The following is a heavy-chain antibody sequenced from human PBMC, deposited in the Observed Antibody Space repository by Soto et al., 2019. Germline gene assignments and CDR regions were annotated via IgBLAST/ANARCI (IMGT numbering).Heavy chain of an antibody. CDR3: ARDRPIPTIAVAGTPYSYFDY. CDR1: GGSFSGYY. Sequence: PSETLSLTCAVYGGSFSGYYWSWIRQPPGKGLEWIGEINHSGSTNYNPSLKSRVTISVDTSKNQFSLKLSSVTAADTAVYYCARDRPIPTIAVAGTPYSYFDYWGQGTLVTVSS. D-gene: IGHD6-19*01. CDR2: INHSGST. V-gene: IGHV4-34*01. J-gene: IGHJ4*02.